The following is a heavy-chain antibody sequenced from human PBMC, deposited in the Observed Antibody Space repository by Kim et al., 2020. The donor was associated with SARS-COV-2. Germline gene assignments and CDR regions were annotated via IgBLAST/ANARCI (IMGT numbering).Heavy chain of an antibody. CDR1: GFTFSSYA. D-gene: IGHD4-17*01. Sequence: GGSLRLSCAASGFTFSSYAMSWVRQAPGKGLEWVSAISGSGGGTYYADSVKGRFTISRDNSKNTLYLQMNSLRAEDTAVYYCAKDTDVDTGNYYYGIDVWGQGTTVTVSS. J-gene: IGHJ6*02. CDR3: AKDTDVDTGNYYYGIDV. CDR2: ISGSGGGT. V-gene: IGHV3-23*01.